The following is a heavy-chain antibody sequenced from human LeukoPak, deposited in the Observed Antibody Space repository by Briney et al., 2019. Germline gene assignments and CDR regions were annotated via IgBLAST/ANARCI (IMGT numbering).Heavy chain of an antibody. CDR2: INHSGST. CDR3: ARSKIVVVPAAIPRSVGWFDP. D-gene: IGHD2-2*01. V-gene: IGHV4-34*01. CDR1: GGSFCGYY. Sequence: SETLSLTCAVYGGSFCGYYWSWIRQPPGKGLEWIGEINHSGSTNYNPSLKSRVTISVDTSKNQFSLKLSSATAADTAVYYCARSKIVVVPAAIPRSVGWFDPWGQGTLVAVSS. J-gene: IGHJ5*02.